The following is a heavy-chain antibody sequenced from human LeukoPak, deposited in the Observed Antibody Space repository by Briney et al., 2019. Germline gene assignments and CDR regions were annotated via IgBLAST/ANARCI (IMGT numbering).Heavy chain of an antibody. V-gene: IGHV4-59*01. CDR2: IYYSGST. J-gene: IGHJ3*02. CDR3: ARKLGSYDYVWGSYPHAFDI. D-gene: IGHD3-16*01. Sequence: SETLSLTCTVSGGSISSYYWSWIRQPPGKGLEWIGYIYYSGSTNYNPSLKSRVTISVDTSKNQFSLKLSSVTAADTAVYYCARKLGSYDYVWGSYPHAFDIWGQGTMVTVSS. CDR1: GGSISSYY.